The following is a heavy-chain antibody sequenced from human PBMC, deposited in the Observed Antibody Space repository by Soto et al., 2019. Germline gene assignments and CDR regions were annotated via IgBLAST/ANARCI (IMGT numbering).Heavy chain of an antibody. V-gene: IGHV3-23*01. J-gene: IGHJ6*02. D-gene: IGHD2-2*01. CDR1: GFTFSSYA. CDR3: ARDMSAEPHYYGMEV. Sequence: PGGSLRLSCAASGFTFSSYAMSWVRQAPGKGLEWVSAISGSGGSTYYADSVKGRFTISRDNSNNTLYLQMNSLRAEDTAVYYCARDMSAEPHYYGMEVWGQGTTVTVSS. CDR2: ISGSGGST.